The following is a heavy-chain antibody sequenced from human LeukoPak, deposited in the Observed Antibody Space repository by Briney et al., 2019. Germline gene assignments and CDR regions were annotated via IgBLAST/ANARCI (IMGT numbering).Heavy chain of an antibody. V-gene: IGHV4-38-2*01. D-gene: IGHD5-24*01. CDR2: IYHTGST. J-gene: IGHJ5*02. CDR3: ARSGDGYNPSS. Sequence: SETLSLACAVSGYSISSGYYWGWIRQPPGKGLEWIGSIYHTGSTYYNPSLKSRVTISVDTSKNQFSLKLSSVTAADTAVYYCARSGDGYNPSSWGQGTLVTVSS. CDR1: GYSISSGYY.